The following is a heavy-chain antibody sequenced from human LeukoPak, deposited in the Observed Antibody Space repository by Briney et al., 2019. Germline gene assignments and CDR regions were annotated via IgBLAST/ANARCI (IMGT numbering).Heavy chain of an antibody. V-gene: IGHV3-21*01. Sequence: GGSLRLSCAASGFTFSSYWMSWVRQAPGKGLEWVSSISSSSSYIYYADSVKGRFTISRDNAKNSLYLQMNSLRAEDTAVYYCARVGEHYGDYVIDYWGQGTLVTVSS. CDR2: ISSSSSYI. CDR1: GFTFSSYW. J-gene: IGHJ4*02. CDR3: ARVGEHYGDYVIDY. D-gene: IGHD4-17*01.